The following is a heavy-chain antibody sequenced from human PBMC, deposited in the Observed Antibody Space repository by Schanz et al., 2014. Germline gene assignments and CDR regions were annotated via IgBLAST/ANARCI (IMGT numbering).Heavy chain of an antibody. CDR1: GGSIRSYF. CDR2: IYYSGST. D-gene: IGHD6-19*01. J-gene: IGHJ5*02. V-gene: IGHV4-59*12. CDR3: ARGHHPHGITVAARGFDP. Sequence: QVQLQESGPGLLKPSETLSLTCTVSGGSIRSYFWSWIRQPPGKGLEWIGYIYYSGSTYYNPSLKSRVTISVDKPKKQFSLKVTSMTAADTAVYYCARGHHPHGITVAARGFDPWGQGTLVTVSS.